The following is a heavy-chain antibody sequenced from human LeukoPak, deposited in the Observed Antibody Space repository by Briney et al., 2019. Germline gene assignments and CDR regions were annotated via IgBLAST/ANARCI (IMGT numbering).Heavy chain of an antibody. D-gene: IGHD3-22*01. J-gene: IGHJ4*02. CDR3: AQSRTYYYDSSGYYFSY. Sequence: GGSLRLSCAASEFSVGSNYMTWVRQAPGKGLEWVSLIYSGGSTYYADSVKGRFTISRDNSKNTLYLQMNSLRAEDTALYYCAQSRTYYYDSSGYYFSYWGQGTLVTVSS. CDR1: EFSVGSNY. V-gene: IGHV3-53*05. CDR2: IYSGGST.